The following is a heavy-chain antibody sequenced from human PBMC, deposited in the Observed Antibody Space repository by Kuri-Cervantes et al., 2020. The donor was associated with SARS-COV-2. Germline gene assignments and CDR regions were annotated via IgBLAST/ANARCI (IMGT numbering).Heavy chain of an antibody. D-gene: IGHD5/OR15-5a*01. CDR3: ARDVSALDV. CDR1: GFTFSSYG. CDR2: ISYDGSNK. J-gene: IGHJ6*04. V-gene: IGHV3-30*12. Sequence: GESLKISCAASGFTFSSYGMHWVRQAPGKGLEWVAVISYDGSNKYYADSVKGRFTISRDNSKNTLYLQMNSLRAEDTAVYYCARDVSALDVWGKGTTVTVSS.